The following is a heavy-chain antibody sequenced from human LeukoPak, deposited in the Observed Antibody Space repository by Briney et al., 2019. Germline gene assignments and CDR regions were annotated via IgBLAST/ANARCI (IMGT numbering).Heavy chain of an antibody. CDR2: ISYSGNT. CDR1: GGSISSSSHY. D-gene: IGHD3-10*01. J-gene: IGHJ4*02. CDR3: AVGGELVFFDY. Sequence: SETLSLTCTVSGGSISSSSHYWGWIRQPPGKGLEWFGSISYSGNTYYNPSLKSRVTIYVDTSKNEFSLKLSSGTAADTAVYYCAVGGELVFFDYWGQGTLVTVSS. V-gene: IGHV4-39*01.